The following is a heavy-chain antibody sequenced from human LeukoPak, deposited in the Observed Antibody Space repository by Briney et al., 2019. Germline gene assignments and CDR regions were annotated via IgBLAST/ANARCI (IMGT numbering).Heavy chain of an antibody. V-gene: IGHV4-31*11. CDR3: ARSGRRIAAAGAMGY. CDR1: GGSISSGGYS. Sequence: PSETLSLTCAVSGGSISSGGYSWSWIRQPPGKGLEWIGYIYYSGSTYYNPSLKSRVTISVDTSKNQFSLKPSSVTAADTAVYYCARSGRRIAAAGAMGYWGQGTLVTVSS. D-gene: IGHD6-13*01. CDR2: IYYSGST. J-gene: IGHJ4*02.